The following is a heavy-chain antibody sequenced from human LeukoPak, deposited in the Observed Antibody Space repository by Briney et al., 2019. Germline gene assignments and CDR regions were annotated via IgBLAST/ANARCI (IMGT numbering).Heavy chain of an antibody. V-gene: IGHV4-39*07. D-gene: IGHD3-22*01. CDR1: GGSITSGGYF. CDR3: AREPGFDSSGYLNWFDP. CDR2: IYYIGSP. Sequence: KTSETLSLTCTVSGGSITSGGYFWGWIRQPPGKGLEWIGSIYYIGSPYYNPSLKSRVTISVDTSKNQLSLKLSSVTAADTAVYYCAREPGFDSSGYLNWFDPWGQGTLVTVSS. J-gene: IGHJ5*02.